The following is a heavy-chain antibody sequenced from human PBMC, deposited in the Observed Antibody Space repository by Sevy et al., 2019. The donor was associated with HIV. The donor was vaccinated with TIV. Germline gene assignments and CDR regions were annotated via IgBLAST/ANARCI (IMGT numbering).Heavy chain of an antibody. V-gene: IGHV1-24*01. D-gene: IGHD3-9*01. CDR3: ATGGGRVRYFDWLPYYYYGMDV. CDR2: FDPEDGET. CDR1: GYTLTELS. Sequence: ASVKVSCKVSGYTLTELSMHWVRQAPGKGLEWMGGFDPEDGETIYAQKFQGRVTMTEDTSTDTAYMELSSLRSEDTAVYYSATGGGRVRYFDWLPYYYYGMDVWGQGTTVTVSS. J-gene: IGHJ6*02.